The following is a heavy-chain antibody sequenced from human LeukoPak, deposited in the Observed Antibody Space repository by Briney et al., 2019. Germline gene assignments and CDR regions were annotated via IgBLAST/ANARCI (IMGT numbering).Heavy chain of an antibody. V-gene: IGHV1-69*05. Sequence: ASVKVSCKASGGTFSSYAISWVRQAPGQGLEWMGGIIPIFGTANYAQKFQGRVTLTTDRPTSTAHMELRSLRSDDTAVYYCARQNHPMGYSYKYYMDVWGKGTTVTVSS. CDR1: GGTFSSYA. J-gene: IGHJ6*03. D-gene: IGHD5-18*01. CDR2: IIPIFGTA. CDR3: ARQNHPMGYSYKYYMDV.